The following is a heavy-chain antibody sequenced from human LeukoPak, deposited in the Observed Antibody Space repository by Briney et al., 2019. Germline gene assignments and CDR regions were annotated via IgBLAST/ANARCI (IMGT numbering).Heavy chain of an antibody. CDR1: GFTFSSYS. CDR2: ISTSSIYI. CDR3: ARDLRGGSNHYFDY. D-gene: IGHD3-10*01. J-gene: IGHJ4*02. Sequence: PGGSLRLSCAASGFTFSSYSMNWVRQAPGKGLEWVSSISTSSIYIYYADSVKGRFTISRGNAKNSLYLQMNSLRAEDTAVYYCARDLRGGSNHYFDYWGQGTLVTVSS. V-gene: IGHV3-21*01.